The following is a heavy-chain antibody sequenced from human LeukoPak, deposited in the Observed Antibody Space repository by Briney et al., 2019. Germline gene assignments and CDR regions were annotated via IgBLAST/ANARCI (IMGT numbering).Heavy chain of an antibody. J-gene: IGHJ4*02. V-gene: IGHV3-30*03. Sequence: GGSLRLSCAASGFTFSSYGMHWVRQAPGKGLEWVAVISYDGSNKYYADSVKGRFTISRDNSKNTLYLQMNSLRAEDTAVYYCAAHGGSYWGQGTLLTVSS. D-gene: IGHD1-26*01. CDR1: GFTFSSYG. CDR2: ISYDGSNK. CDR3: AAHGGSY.